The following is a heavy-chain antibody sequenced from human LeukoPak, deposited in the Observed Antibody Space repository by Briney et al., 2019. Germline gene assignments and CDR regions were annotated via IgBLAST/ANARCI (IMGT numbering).Heavy chain of an antibody. D-gene: IGHD2-2*01. Sequence: PGGSLRLSCAASGFTFSSYSMNWVRQAPGKGLEWVSYISNSSSTIYYADSVKGRFTISRDNAKNSLYLQMNSLRAEDTAVYYCAREPCSSTSWRRYYYYYYMDVWGKGTTVTVSS. CDR1: GFTFSSYS. CDR2: ISNSSSTI. V-gene: IGHV3-48*04. J-gene: IGHJ6*03. CDR3: AREPCSSTSWRRYYYYYYMDV.